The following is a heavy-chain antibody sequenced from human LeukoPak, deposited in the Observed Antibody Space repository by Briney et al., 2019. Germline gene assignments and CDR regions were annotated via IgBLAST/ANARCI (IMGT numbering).Heavy chain of an antibody. CDR2: ISGSGGST. V-gene: IGHV3-23*01. Sequence: GSLRLSCAASGFTVSNNYMSWVRQAPGKGLEWVSAISGSGGSTYYADSVKGRFTISRDNSKNTLYLQTNSLRAEDTAVYYCAKKDIVVVPAASFDYWGQGTLVTVSS. CDR1: GFTVSNNY. CDR3: AKKDIVVVPAASFDY. J-gene: IGHJ4*02. D-gene: IGHD2-2*01.